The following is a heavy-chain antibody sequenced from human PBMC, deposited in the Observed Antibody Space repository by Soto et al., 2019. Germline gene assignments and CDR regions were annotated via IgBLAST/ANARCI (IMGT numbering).Heavy chain of an antibody. CDR1: GFTFSSYA. CDR3: AKEWGVMVVRARSLDY. Sequence: EVQLLESGGGLVQPGGSLRLSCAASGFTFSSYAMSWVRQAPGKGLEWVSAISGSGGSTYYADSVKGRFTISRDNSKKTLYLQMDSLGAEDMAVYYCAKEWGVMVVRARSLDYWGQGTLVTVSS. V-gene: IGHV3-23*01. J-gene: IGHJ4*02. D-gene: IGHD3-10*01. CDR2: ISGSGGST.